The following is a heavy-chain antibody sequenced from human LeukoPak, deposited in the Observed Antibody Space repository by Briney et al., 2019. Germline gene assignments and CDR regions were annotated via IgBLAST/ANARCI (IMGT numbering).Heavy chain of an antibody. CDR1: GYSITSDYY. Sequence: SETLSLTCSVSGYSITSDYYWGWIRWPPGKGPEWTGSVHHSGSAHYNPSLKSRVIILVDTSKNQFSLSLSSVTAADTAVYYCARITFVVEGYGMDVWGQGTTVTVSS. V-gene: IGHV4-38-2*02. CDR2: VHHSGSA. CDR3: ARITFVVEGYGMDV. J-gene: IGHJ6*02. D-gene: IGHD2-21*01.